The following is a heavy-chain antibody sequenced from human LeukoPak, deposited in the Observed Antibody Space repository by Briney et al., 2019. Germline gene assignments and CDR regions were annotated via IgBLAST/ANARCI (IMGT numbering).Heavy chain of an antibody. CDR2: MNPNSENT. J-gene: IGHJ2*01. CDR3: ARGRSGFNWYFDL. V-gene: IGHV1-8*01. D-gene: IGHD3-10*01. CDR1: RNTSTSYD. Sequence: ASVKVSCRASRNTSTSYDINWVRQTTGQGLEWMGWMNPNSENTGYAQNFQGRVTMTRNTSTTTAYMELSSLRSEDTAVYYCARGRSGFNWYFDLWGRGTLVTVSS.